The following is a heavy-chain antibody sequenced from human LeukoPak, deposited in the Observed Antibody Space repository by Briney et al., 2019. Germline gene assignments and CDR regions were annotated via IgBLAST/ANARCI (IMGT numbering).Heavy chain of an antibody. CDR1: GFTFSSYS. Sequence: GGSLRLSCAASGFTFSSYSINWVRQAPGKGLEWVSCVSGTSSFIYYADSVKGRFTISRDNAKNSLYLQMNSLRAEDTAVYYCARDDGITGTSSFEYWGQGTLVTVSS. V-gene: IGHV3-21*01. CDR2: VSGTSSFI. J-gene: IGHJ4*02. CDR3: ARDDGITGTSSFEY. D-gene: IGHD1-7*01.